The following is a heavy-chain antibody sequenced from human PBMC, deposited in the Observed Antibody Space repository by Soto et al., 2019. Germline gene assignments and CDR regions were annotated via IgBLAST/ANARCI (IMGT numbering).Heavy chain of an antibody. V-gene: IGHV2-5*02. CDR2: IYWDDDK. D-gene: IGHD2-21*02. J-gene: IGHJ6*02. CDR1: GFSLSTSGVG. CDR3: AHLTVVVPSILPPDHYRMDL. Sequence: QITLKESGPTLVKPTQTLTLTCTFSGFSLSTSGVGVGWIRQPPGKALEWLALIYWDDDKRYSPSLKSRLTITKDPSKNHVLLTMTHMHPVDTSTYYSAHLTVVVPSILPPDHYRMDLCGQGTTVTVSS.